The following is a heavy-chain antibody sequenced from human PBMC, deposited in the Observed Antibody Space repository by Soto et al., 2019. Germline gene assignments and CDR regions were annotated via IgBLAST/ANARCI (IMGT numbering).Heavy chain of an antibody. CDR1: GVSLNTADTW. Sequence: QVQLQESGSGLVKPSQSLSLTCTVSGVSLNTADTWWSWIRQSPGKGLEFIGYYHSGGSTYYDASFRSRVIITGDTSNSQVSPKLSSVTVADPAVFFCVRSRQMESGNDYGLDGWGQGTTVTVSS. J-gene: IGHJ6*02. V-gene: IGHV4-30-4*01. CDR3: VRSRQMESGNDYGLDG. D-gene: IGHD1-1*01. CDR2: YHSGGST.